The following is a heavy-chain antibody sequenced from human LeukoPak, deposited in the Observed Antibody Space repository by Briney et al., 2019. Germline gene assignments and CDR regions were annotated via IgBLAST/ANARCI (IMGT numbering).Heavy chain of an antibody. D-gene: IGHD2-21*01. CDR1: GGSISSSSYY. CDR3: ARAYCGGDCYTNWFDP. Sequence: SETLSLTCTVSGGSISSSSYYWGWIRQPPGKGLEWIGSTYYSGSTYYNPSLKSRVTISVDTSKNQFSLKLSSVTAADTAVYYCARAYCGGDCYTNWFDPWGQGTLVTVSS. J-gene: IGHJ5*02. CDR2: TYYSGST. V-gene: IGHV4-39*01.